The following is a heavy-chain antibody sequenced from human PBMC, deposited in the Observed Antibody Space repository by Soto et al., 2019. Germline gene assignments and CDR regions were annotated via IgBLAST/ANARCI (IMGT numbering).Heavy chain of an antibody. CDR2: IYYSGST. Sequence: SETLSLTCTVSGGSISSGDYYWSWIRQPPXKGLEWIGYIYYSGSTYYNPSLKSRVTISVDTSKNQFSLKLSSVTAADTAVYYCARADITMVRGVRAFDIWGQGTMVTVSS. CDR1: GGSISSGDYY. CDR3: ARADITMVRGVRAFDI. J-gene: IGHJ3*02. D-gene: IGHD3-10*01. V-gene: IGHV4-30-4*01.